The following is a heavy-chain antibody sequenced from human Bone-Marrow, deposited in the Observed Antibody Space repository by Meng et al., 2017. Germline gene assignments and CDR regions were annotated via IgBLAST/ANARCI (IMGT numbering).Heavy chain of an antibody. CDR1: GFTFDDYA. J-gene: IGHJ4*02. D-gene: IGHD3-22*01. CDR3: AKAHYYDSSGYYITTLFDY. V-gene: IGHV3-9*01. CDR2: ISWNSGSI. Sequence: GGSLRLSCAASGFTFDDYAMHWVRQAPGKGLEWVSGISWNSGSIGYADSVKGRFTISRDNAKNSLYLQMNSLRAEDTALYYCAKAHYYDSSGYYITTLFDYWGQGTLVTVSS.